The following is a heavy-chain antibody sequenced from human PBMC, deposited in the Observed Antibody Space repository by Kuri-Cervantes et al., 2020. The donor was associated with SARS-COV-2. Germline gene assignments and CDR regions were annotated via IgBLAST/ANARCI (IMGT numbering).Heavy chain of an antibody. CDR1: GISLTTSEMC. J-gene: IGHJ4*02. CDR2: IDWDDDK. Sequence: SGPTLVNPTPTLTLTCNLSGISLTTSEMCVAWIRQPPGKALEWLARIDWDDDKYYKTSLNTRLSISKDTYKDQVVLTMTNMDPVDTATYYCAHMMGPVIPHPTPYFDDWGQGTPVTVSS. D-gene: IGHD2-21*01. V-gene: IGHV2-70*11. CDR3: AHMMGPVIPHPTPYFDD.